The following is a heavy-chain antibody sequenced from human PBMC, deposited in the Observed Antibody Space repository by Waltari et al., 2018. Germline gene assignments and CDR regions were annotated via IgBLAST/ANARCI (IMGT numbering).Heavy chain of an antibody. CDR2: IRSSSYTI. Sequence: EVQLVESGGGLVQPGGSLRLSWAGSGCTFSSHSMNWVRQAPGKGLEWISYIRSSSYTIYYADSVKGRFTISRDNAKNSLYLQMNSLRVEDTAVYYCARGEYSLTYWGQGTLVTVPS. D-gene: IGHD6-6*01. CDR1: GCTFSSHS. CDR3: ARGEYSLTY. J-gene: IGHJ4*02. V-gene: IGHV3-48*04.